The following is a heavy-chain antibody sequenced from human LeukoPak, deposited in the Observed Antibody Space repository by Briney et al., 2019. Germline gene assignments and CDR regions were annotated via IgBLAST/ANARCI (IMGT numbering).Heavy chain of an antibody. CDR1: GGSISNIY. CDR2: IYYSGIT. CDR3: ARLMDLYNTFDY. J-gene: IGHJ4*02. D-gene: IGHD1-1*01. Sequence: SETLSLTCTVPGGSISNIYWSWSRQPPGKGLEWIGYIYYSGITNYNPSLKSRVTISVDTPKNQFSLKLSSVTAADTAVYYCARLMDLYNTFDYWGQGTLVTVSS. V-gene: IGHV4-59*12.